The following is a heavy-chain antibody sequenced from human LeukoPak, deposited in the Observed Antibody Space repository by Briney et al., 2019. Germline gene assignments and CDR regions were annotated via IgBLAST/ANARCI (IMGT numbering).Heavy chain of an antibody. D-gene: IGHD2-2*01. Sequence: PSETLSLTCTVSGYSISSGYYWGWIRPPPGKGLEWIGSIIHSGSTYYNPSLKSRVTISVDTSKNQFSLKLSSVTAVDTAVYYCARVRSSSCYDAFDVWGQGTMVTVSS. V-gene: IGHV4-38-2*02. CDR3: ARVRSSSCYDAFDV. CDR2: IIHSGST. CDR1: GYSISSGYY. J-gene: IGHJ3*01.